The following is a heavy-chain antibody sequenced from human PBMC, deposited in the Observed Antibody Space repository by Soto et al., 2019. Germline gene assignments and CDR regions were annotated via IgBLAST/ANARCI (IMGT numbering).Heavy chain of an antibody. J-gene: IGHJ5*02. D-gene: IGHD3-22*01. CDR3: AKLYYYDSSGSLNWFDP. Sequence: SETLSLTCDVSGDTISTGGYTWAWIRQPPGKALEWIGHTYHSGNPYYNPSLKSRVIISVDRSKNQFSLELSSVTAADTAVYYCAKLYYYDSSGSLNWFDPWSQGTLVTVSS. CDR1: GDTISTGGYT. V-gene: IGHV4-30-2*01. CDR2: TYHSGNP.